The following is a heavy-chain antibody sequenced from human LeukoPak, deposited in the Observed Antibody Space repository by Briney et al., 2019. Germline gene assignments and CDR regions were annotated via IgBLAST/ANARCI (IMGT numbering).Heavy chain of an antibody. D-gene: IGHD5-18*01. CDR1: GYTFTSYG. V-gene: IGHV1-18*01. J-gene: IGHJ4*02. CDR3: ARRTLGGYSYGLPIDY. CDR2: ISAYNGNT. Sequence: ASVKVSCKASGYTFTSYGISWVRQAPGQGLEWMGWISAYNGNTNYAQKLQGRVTMTTDTSTSTAYMELRSLRSDDTAVYYCARRTLGGYSYGLPIDYWGQGTLVTVSS.